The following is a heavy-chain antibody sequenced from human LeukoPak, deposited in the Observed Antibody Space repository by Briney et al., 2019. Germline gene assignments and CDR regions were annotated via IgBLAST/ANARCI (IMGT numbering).Heavy chain of an antibody. Sequence: SETLSLTCTVSGGSISSGGYYWSWIRQHPGKGLEWIGYIYYSGSTYYNPSLKSRVTISVDTSKNQFSLKLSSVTAADTAVYYCARHTGGGSGWYEGYDAFDIWGQGTMVTVSS. J-gene: IGHJ3*02. CDR3: ARHTGGGSGWYEGYDAFDI. V-gene: IGHV4-31*03. D-gene: IGHD6-19*01. CDR1: GGSISSGGYY. CDR2: IYYSGST.